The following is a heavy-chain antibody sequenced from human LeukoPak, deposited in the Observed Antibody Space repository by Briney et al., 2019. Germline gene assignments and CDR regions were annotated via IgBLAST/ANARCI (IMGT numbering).Heavy chain of an antibody. J-gene: IGHJ3*02. CDR3: ARDFWELDAFDI. CDR2: IYTSGST. Sequence: SETLSLTCAVYGGSFSGYYWSWIRQPAGKGLEWIGRIYTSGSTNYNPSHKSRVTMSVDTSKNQFSLKLSSVTAADTAVYYCARDFWELDAFDIWGQGTMVTVSS. D-gene: IGHD1-26*01. CDR1: GGSFSGYY. V-gene: IGHV4-4*07.